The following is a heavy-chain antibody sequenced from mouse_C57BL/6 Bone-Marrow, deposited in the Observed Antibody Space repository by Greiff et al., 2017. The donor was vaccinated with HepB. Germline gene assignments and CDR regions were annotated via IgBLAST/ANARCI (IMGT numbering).Heavy chain of an antibody. CDR1: GYTFTNYW. V-gene: IGHV1-63*01. CDR2: IYPGGGYT. Sequence: QVQLQQSGAELVRPGTSVKMSCKASGYTFTNYWIGWAKQRPGHGLEWIGDIYPGGGYTNYNDKFKCKATLTADKSSSTAYMQFSSLTSEDSAIYYCARLRLTTVVGFDYWGQGTTLTVSS. D-gene: IGHD1-1*01. CDR3: ARLRLTTVVGFDY. J-gene: IGHJ2*01.